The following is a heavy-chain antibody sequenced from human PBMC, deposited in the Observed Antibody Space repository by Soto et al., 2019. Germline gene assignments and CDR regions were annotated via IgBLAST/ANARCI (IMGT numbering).Heavy chain of an antibody. CDR2: INAGNGNT. D-gene: IGHD6-6*01. CDR1: GCTLTSYA. CDR3: ATATSSSSNFYYYYYMDV. Sequence: EASVKVSCKDSGCTLTSYAMHWVRQATKQRLEWMGWINAGNGNTKYSQKFQGRVTITRDTSASTAYMELSSLRSEDTAVYYCATATSSSSNFYYYYYMDVWGKGTTVTVSS. V-gene: IGHV1-3*01. J-gene: IGHJ6*03.